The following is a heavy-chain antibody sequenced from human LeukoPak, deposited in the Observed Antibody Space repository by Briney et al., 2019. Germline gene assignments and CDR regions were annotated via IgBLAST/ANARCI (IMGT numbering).Heavy chain of an antibody. J-gene: IGHJ6*01. V-gene: IGHV1-3*01. CDR2: INAGNGNT. Sequence: GASVKVSCKASGYTFTSYAMHWVRQAPGQRLEWMGWINAGNGNTKYSQKFQGRVTITRDTSASTAYMELRSLRSEDTAVYYCARVAWNYYGMDVWGQGTTVTVST. CDR1: GYTFTSYA. CDR3: ARVAWNYYGMDV.